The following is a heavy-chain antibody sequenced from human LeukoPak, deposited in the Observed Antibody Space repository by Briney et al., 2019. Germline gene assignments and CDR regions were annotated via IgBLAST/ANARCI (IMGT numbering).Heavy chain of an antibody. D-gene: IGHD5-12*01. CDR1: GGSITGYY. CDR3: ARGTVMTPISGYYSFVY. J-gene: IGHJ4*02. CDR2: VSDTGRA. Sequence: SETLSLTCTVSGGSITGYYWTWIRQPAGKGLEWIGRVSDTGRAYYNPSLERRVTISLDTSNNRYSLKVTSVTAADTAVYYCARGTVMTPISGYYSFVYWGQGTLVSVSS. V-gene: IGHV4-4*07.